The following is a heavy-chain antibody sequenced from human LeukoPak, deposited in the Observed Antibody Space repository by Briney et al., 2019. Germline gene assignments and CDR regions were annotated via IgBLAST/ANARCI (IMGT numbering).Heavy chain of an antibody. CDR1: GGSFSGYY. V-gene: IGHV4-34*01. CDR2: INHSGST. J-gene: IGHJ4*02. CDR3: ARVNYDILTGYISYFDY. D-gene: IGHD3-9*01. Sequence: SSETLSLTCAVCGGSFSGYYWSWIRQPPGKGLEWIGEINHSGSTNYNPSLKSRVTISVDTSKNQFSLKLSSVTAADTAVYYCARVNYDILTGYISYFDYWGQGTLVTVSS.